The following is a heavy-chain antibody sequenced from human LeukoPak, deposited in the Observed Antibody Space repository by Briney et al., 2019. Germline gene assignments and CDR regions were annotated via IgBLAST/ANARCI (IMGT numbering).Heavy chain of an antibody. V-gene: IGHV3-30*04. CDR3: ARAPVGATTWFLDY. D-gene: IGHD1-26*01. CDR1: EFTLSSYA. Sequence: GGSLRLSCAAPEFTLSSYAMHWVRQAPGKGLEWVAVISYDGSNKYYADSVKGRFTISRDNSKNTLYLQMNSLRAEDTAVYYCARAPVGATTWFLDYWGQGTLDTVSS. CDR2: ISYDGSNK. J-gene: IGHJ4*02.